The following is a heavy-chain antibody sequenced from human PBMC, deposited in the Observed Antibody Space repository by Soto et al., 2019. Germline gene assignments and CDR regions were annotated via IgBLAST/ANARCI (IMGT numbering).Heavy chain of an antibody. Sequence: GASVKVSCKASGYTFTSYYMHWVRQAPGQGLEWMGIINPSAGSTSYAQKFQGRVTITRDTSTSTVYMELRSLRSDDTAVYYCARDYGDYVSRQGVDYWGQGTLVTVSS. D-gene: IGHD4-17*01. J-gene: IGHJ4*02. CDR3: ARDYGDYVSRQGVDY. V-gene: IGHV1-46*01. CDR1: GYTFTSYY. CDR2: INPSAGST.